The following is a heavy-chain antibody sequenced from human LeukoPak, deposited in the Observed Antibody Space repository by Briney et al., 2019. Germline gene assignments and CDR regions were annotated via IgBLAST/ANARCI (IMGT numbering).Heavy chain of an antibody. CDR3: ARITGYFDSGGSYYWGFFDY. CDR1: GVSMTNDR. J-gene: IGHJ4*02. D-gene: IGHD3-22*01. Sequence: SETLSLTCSVSGVSMTNDRWTWIRQAPGKGLEWIGYMSDSGQTNYNPSLRSRATVSVDTSKSQCSLRLASVTSADTAVYYCARITGYFDSGGSYYWGFFDYWGQGSLVTVSS. V-gene: IGHV4-59*01. CDR2: MSDSGQT.